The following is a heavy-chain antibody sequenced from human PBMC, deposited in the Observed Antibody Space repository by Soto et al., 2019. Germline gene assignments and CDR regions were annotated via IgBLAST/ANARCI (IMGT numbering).Heavy chain of an antibody. V-gene: IGHV3-66*01. Sequence: EVQLVESGGDLVQPGGSLRLSCAASGFSVSISYMAWVRQAPGNGLEWVSSIYVDGRTYYADSVRGRFTIYTDNSKNTPYLQMNSLIVDDTAMYYCARPVGDYWYFDLWGRGTL. D-gene: IGHD3-3*01. CDR3: ARPVGDYWYFDL. CDR2: IYVDGRT. CDR1: GFSVSISY. J-gene: IGHJ2*01.